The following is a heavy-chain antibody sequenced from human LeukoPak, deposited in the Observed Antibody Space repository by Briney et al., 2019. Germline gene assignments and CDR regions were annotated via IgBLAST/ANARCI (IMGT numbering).Heavy chain of an antibody. CDR1: GDSISSSSSY. Sequence: SETLSLTCTVSGDSISSSSSYWGWIRQPPGEGLEWIGSIYYSGSTYYNTSLKSRITMSVDTSKNQFSLKLTSVTAADTAVYYCARAPGTTFDYWGHGNMVTVSS. V-gene: IGHV4-39*07. CDR2: IYYSGST. CDR3: ARAPGTTFDY. D-gene: IGHD4-17*01. J-gene: IGHJ4*01.